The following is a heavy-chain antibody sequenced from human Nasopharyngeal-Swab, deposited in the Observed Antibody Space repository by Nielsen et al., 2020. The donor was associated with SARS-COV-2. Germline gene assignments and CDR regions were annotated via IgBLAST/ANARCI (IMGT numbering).Heavy chain of an antibody. CDR3: ARERDYYDSSGYDY. V-gene: IGHV3-48*03. J-gene: IGHJ4*02. CDR1: GFTFSSYE. CDR2: ISSSGSTR. Sequence: GESLKISCAASGFTFSSYEMNWVRQAPGKGLEWVSYISSSGSTRYYADSVKGRFTISRDNAKNSLYLQMNSLRAEDTALYHCARERDYYDSSGYDYWGQGTLVTVSS. D-gene: IGHD3-22*01.